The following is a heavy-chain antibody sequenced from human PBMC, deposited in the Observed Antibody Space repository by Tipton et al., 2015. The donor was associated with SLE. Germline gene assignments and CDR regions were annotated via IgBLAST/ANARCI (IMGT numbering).Heavy chain of an antibody. V-gene: IGHV4-61*02. CDR2: AYTTGSP. CDR3: ARTLDALDI. CDR1: GDFITSITRTNW. J-gene: IGHJ3*02. Sequence: LRLSCTVSGDFITSITRTNWWSWIRQPAGKGLEWIGRAYTTGSPYYNPSLESRVAISMDTSKNQFSLKLTAVTAADTAVYYCARTLDALDIWGQGTMVTVSS.